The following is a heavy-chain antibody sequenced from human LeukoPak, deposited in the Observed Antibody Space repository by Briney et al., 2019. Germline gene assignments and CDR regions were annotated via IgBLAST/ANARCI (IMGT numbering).Heavy chain of an antibody. D-gene: IGHD3-10*01. Sequence: ASVKVSCKASGYTFTGYYMHWVRQAPGQGLEWMGWINPNSGGTNYAQKFQGRVTMTRDTSISTAYMELSRLSSDDTAVYYCARVRGITMVRGVPTVGYWGQGTLVTVSS. V-gene: IGHV1-2*02. CDR2: INPNSGGT. J-gene: IGHJ4*02. CDR1: GYTFTGYY. CDR3: ARVRGITMVRGVPTVGY.